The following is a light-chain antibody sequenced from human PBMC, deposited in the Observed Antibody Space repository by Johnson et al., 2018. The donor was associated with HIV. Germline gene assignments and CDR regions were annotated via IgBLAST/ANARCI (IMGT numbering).Light chain of an antibody. CDR2: DNN. CDR3: GTWDSSLNVGHV. CDR1: SSNIGNNY. V-gene: IGLV1-51*01. J-gene: IGLJ1*01. Sequence: QSVLTQPPSVSAAPGQKVTISCSGSSSNIGNNYVSWYQQLPGTAPKLLIYDNNKRPSGIPDRFSGSKSGTSPTLGVHDLQTGAEADYYCGTWDSSLNVGHVFGPGTKVIVL.